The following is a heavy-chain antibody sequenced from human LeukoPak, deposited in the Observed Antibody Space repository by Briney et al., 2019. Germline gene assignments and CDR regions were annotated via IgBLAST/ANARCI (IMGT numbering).Heavy chain of an antibody. CDR3: ASPGDCSSTSCLRY. D-gene: IGHD2-2*01. J-gene: IGHJ4*02. V-gene: IGHV1-2*02. Sequence: ASVKVSCKASGYTFTGYYMHWVRHAPGQGRERMGWIYPNSGGTNYAQKFQGRVTMTRDTSISTAYMELSRLRSDDTAVYYCASPGDCSSTSCLRYWGQGTLVTVSS. CDR2: IYPNSGGT. CDR1: GYTFTGYY.